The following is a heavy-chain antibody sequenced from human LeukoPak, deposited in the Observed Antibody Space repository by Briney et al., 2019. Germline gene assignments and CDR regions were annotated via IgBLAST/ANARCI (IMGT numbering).Heavy chain of an antibody. J-gene: IGHJ6*02. CDR2: ISSSSYI. Sequence: SGGSLRLSCAASGFTFSSYSMNWVRQAPGKGLEWVSSISSSSYIYYADSVKGRFTISRDNAKNSLYLQMNSLRAEDTAVYYCARDRPKYSSSIPYYGMDVWGQGTTVTVSS. D-gene: IGHD6-13*01. CDR3: ARDRPKYSSSIPYYGMDV. CDR1: GFTFSSYS. V-gene: IGHV3-21*01.